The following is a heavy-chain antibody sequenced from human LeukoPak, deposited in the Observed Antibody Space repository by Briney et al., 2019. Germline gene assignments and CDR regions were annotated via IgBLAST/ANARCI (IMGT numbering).Heavy chain of an antibody. CDR1: GGSISSGTFY. V-gene: IGHV4-61*02. CDR3: ARDSSSGYDFDAFDI. D-gene: IGHD5-12*01. J-gene: IGHJ3*02. Sequence: PSETLSLTCTVSGGSISSGTFYGSWIRQPAGMGLEWFWRIFTSGGPDYNPSLKSRVTISVDTSKNQFSLKLSSVTAADTAVYYCARDSSSGYDFDAFDIWGQGTMVTVSS. CDR2: IFTSGGP.